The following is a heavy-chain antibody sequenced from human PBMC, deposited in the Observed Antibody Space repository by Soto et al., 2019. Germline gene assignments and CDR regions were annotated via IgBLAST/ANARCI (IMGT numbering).Heavy chain of an antibody. V-gene: IGHV1-2*02. CDR1: GYSFSDFY. CDR3: ARQSIQMATSYFDF. J-gene: IGHJ4*02. CDR2: INPSSGST. Sequence: QVQLVQSGADVKKPGASVKVSCKTSGYSFSDFYLLWVRQVPGQGLEWMGYINPSSGSTNFVQRFQGRATMTRDPSISTAYMELRSLTSDDTAIYYCARQSIQMATSYFDFWGQGTLVTVSS. D-gene: IGHD5-12*01.